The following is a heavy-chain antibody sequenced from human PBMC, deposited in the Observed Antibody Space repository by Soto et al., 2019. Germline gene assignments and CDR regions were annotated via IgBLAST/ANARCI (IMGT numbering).Heavy chain of an antibody. J-gene: IGHJ4*02. CDR2: ISWNSGSI. D-gene: IGHD3-10*01. V-gene: IGHV3-9*01. CDR3: AKDIYRTMVRGAVIDY. Sequence: GGSLRLSCAASGFTFDDYAMHWVRQAPGKGLEWVSGISWNSGSIGYADSVKGRFTISRDNAKNSLYLQMNSLRAEDTALYYCAKDIYRTMVRGAVIDYWGQGTLVTVSS. CDR1: GFTFDDYA.